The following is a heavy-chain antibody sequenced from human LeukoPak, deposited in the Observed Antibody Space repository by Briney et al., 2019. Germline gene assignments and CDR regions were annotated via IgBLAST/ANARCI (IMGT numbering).Heavy chain of an antibody. Sequence: GASVNVSCKPSGYTLTSYGISSVRQAPGQGIEWMGWISAYNGNTNYAQKLQGRVTMTTDTSTSTAYMELRSLRSDDTAVYYCARTPDYGDSTCFDYWGQGTLVTVSS. J-gene: IGHJ4*02. CDR3: ARTPDYGDSTCFDY. CDR2: ISAYNGNT. V-gene: IGHV1-18*01. D-gene: IGHD4-17*01. CDR1: GYTLTSYG.